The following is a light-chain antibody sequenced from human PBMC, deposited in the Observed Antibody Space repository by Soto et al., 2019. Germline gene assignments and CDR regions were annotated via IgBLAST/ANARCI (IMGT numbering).Light chain of an antibody. V-gene: IGKV3-20*01. CDR1: QSVSSSY. CDR3: QQGT. CDR2: GAS. Sequence: EIVLTQSPGTLSLSPGERATLSCRASQSVSSSYLAWYQQQPGQAPRLLIYGASSRATGIPDRFSGSGSGTDFTLTISRLEPEDFAVYYCQQGTFGQGTKLEIK. J-gene: IGKJ2*01.